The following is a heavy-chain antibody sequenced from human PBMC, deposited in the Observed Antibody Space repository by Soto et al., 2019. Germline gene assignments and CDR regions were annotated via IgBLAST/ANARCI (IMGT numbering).Heavy chain of an antibody. D-gene: IGHD2-15*01. CDR3: VRTSLVVAAATREDY. J-gene: IGHJ4*02. CDR1: GFTFSSYW. V-gene: IGHV3-74*01. CDR2: INSDGSST. Sequence: EVQLVESGGGLVQPGESLRLSCAASGFTFSSYWMHWVRQAPGKGLVWVSRINSDGSSTIYAGSVKGRFTISRDNAKNTLYLQMNRLRAEDTAVYYCVRTSLVVAAATREDYWGQGTLVTVSS.